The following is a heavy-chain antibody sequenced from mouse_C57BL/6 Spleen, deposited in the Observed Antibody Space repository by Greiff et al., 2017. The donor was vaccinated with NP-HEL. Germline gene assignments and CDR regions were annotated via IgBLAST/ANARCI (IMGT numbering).Heavy chain of an antibody. CDR2: ISSGGSYN. Sequence: EVQGVESGGDLVKPGGSLKLSCAASGFTFSSYGMSWVRQTPDKRLEWVATISSGGSYNYYPDSVKGRFTISRDNAKNTLYLQMSSLKSEDTAMYYCARQKDGSGAYWGQGTLVTVSA. J-gene: IGHJ3*01. CDR1: GFTFSSYG. V-gene: IGHV5-6*01. D-gene: IGHD2-3*01. CDR3: ARQKDGSGAY.